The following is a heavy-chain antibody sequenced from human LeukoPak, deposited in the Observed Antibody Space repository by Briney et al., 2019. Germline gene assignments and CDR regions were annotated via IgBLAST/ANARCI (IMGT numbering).Heavy chain of an antibody. D-gene: IGHD3-10*01. CDR3: VRGTPTPGMDY. Sequence: GASVKVSCKASGYTFTNYTINWVRLAPGQGLEWMGWIDTNTGNPTYAQGFAGRFVFSLDTSVSTAYLQITSLKADDTAAYYCVRGTPTPGMDYWGQGTQVTVSS. J-gene: IGHJ4*02. CDR1: GYTFTNYT. CDR2: IDTNTGNP. V-gene: IGHV7-4-1*02.